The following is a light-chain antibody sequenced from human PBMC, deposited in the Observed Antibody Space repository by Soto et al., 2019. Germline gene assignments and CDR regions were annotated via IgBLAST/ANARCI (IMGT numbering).Light chain of an antibody. J-gene: IGLJ1*01. CDR2: EVS. V-gene: IGLV2-14*01. Sequence: QSALTQPASVYGSPGQSITISCTGTSSDVGTYNYVSWYQHHPGKAPKLTIYEVSNRPSGVSNRFSGSKSGSTASLTIFGRQAEDEADYHCTSYTRDTALVVGSGTKLTVL. CDR3: TSYTRDTALV. CDR1: SSDVGTYNY.